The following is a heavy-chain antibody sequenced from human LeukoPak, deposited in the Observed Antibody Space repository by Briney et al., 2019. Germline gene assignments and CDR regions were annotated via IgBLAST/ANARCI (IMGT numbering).Heavy chain of an antibody. D-gene: IGHD3-22*01. CDR1: GFTFSSYG. V-gene: IGHV3-30*18. Sequence: GRSLRLSCAASGFTFSSYGMHWVRQAPGKGLDWVAVISYDGSNKYYADSVKGRFTISRDNSKNTLYLQMNSLRAEDTAVYYCAKGGIRDYYDSSGYYRDLVDFADYWGQGTLVTVSS. CDR2: ISYDGSNK. CDR3: AKGGIRDYYDSSGYYRDLVDFADY. J-gene: IGHJ4*02.